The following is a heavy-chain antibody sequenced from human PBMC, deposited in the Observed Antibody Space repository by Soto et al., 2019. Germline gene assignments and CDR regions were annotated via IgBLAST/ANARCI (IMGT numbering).Heavy chain of an antibody. Sequence: GGSLRLSCAASGSTFSTYWMQWVRQAPGKGLVGVSRINGDGSSTTYADSVKGRFTISRDNAKNTLYLQMNSLRAEDTAVYYCARTTYYLDYWGQGTVVTVSS. CDR1: GSTFSTYW. CDR3: ARTTYYLDY. D-gene: IGHD1-1*01. J-gene: IGHJ4*02. V-gene: IGHV3-74*03. CDR2: INGDGSST.